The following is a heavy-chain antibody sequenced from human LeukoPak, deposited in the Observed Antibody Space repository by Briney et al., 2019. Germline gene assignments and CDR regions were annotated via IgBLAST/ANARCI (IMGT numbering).Heavy chain of an antibody. Sequence: ASVKVSCKASGYTFTNYGISWVRQAPGQGLEWMGIINPSGGSTSYAQKFQGRVTMTRDTSTSTVYMELSSLRSEDTAVYYCARDIVVVPAAPRWWFDPWGQGTLVTVSS. J-gene: IGHJ5*02. CDR2: INPSGGST. V-gene: IGHV1-46*01. CDR3: ARDIVVVPAAPRWWFDP. CDR1: GYTFTNYG. D-gene: IGHD2-2*01.